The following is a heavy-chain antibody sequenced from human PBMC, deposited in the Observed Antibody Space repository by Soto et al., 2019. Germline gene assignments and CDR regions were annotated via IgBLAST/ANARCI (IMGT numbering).Heavy chain of an antibody. Sequence: QVQLVESGGGVVQPGRSLRLSCAASGFTFSDFGMHWVRQAPGKGLDWVSLISDDGSSKYYAESVKGRFTISRDNSKSTLYLQMNALGAEDTAVYYCARSKPDWVFVPQYWGQGTLVAVSS. V-gene: IGHV3-30*03. CDR2: ISDDGSSK. D-gene: IGHD3-9*01. CDR1: GFTFSDFG. J-gene: IGHJ4*02. CDR3: ARSKPDWVFVPQY.